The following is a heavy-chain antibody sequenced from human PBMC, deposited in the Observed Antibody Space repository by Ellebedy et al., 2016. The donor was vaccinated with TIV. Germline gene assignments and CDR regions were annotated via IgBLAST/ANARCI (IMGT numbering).Heavy chain of an antibody. CDR1: GFSLTTSGEG. CDR3: AYRGGGQWLPSY. V-gene: IGHV2-5*01. Sequence: SGPTLVKPTQTLTLTCTFSGFSLTTSGEGVGWIRQPPGKALEWLALIYWNDDKRYSPSLKSRLTITKDTSKNQVVLTMTNMDPVDTATYYCAYRGGGQWLPSYWGQGTLVTISS. CDR2: IYWNDDK. D-gene: IGHD6-19*01. J-gene: IGHJ4*02.